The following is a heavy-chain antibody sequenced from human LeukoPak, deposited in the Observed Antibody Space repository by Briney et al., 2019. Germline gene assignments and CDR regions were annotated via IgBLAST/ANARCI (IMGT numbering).Heavy chain of an antibody. V-gene: IGHV3-33*08. CDR3: ARDRIVPGAFDI. J-gene: IGHJ3*02. Sequence: GALRPSLGGAWFTFRSYCIDWGPQAPRKGLGGVAVIWYDGSNKYYADSVKGRFTISRDNSKNTLYLQMNSLRAEDTAVYYCARDRIVPGAFDIWGQGTMVTVSS. D-gene: IGHD2-2*01. CDR1: WFTFRSYC. CDR2: IWYDGSNK.